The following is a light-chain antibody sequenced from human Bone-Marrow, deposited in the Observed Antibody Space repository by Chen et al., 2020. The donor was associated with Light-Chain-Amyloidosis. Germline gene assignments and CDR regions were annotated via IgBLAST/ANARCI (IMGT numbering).Light chain of an antibody. CDR1: NIGSKS. Sequence: SYVLTQPPSVSVAPGKTARITCGGNNIGSKSVHWYQQKPGQAPVLVVYDDSDRHSGIPERLGCSNSGNTATMPISRVEAGDEAAYYCQVWDSSSDHVVFGGGTKLTVL. V-gene: IGLV3-21*03. CDR3: QVWDSSSDHVV. J-gene: IGLJ2*01. CDR2: DDS.